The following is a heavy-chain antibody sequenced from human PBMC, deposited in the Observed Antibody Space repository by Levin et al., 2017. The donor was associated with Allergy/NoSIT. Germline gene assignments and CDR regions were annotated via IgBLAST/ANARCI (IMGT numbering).Heavy chain of an antibody. V-gene: IGHV1-8*01. CDR1: GYTFTSYD. CDR3: ARRRNLGYCSSTSCYAVASLGY. Sequence: ASVKVSCKASGYTFTSYDINWVRQATGQGLEWMGWMNPNSGNTGYAQKFQGRVTMTRNTSISTAYMELSSLRSEDTAVYYCARRRNLGYCSSTSCYAVASLGYWGQGTLVTVSS. J-gene: IGHJ4*02. D-gene: IGHD2-2*01. CDR2: MNPNSGNT.